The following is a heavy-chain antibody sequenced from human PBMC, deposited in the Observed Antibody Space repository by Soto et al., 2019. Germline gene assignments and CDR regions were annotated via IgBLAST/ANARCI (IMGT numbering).Heavy chain of an antibody. V-gene: IGHV3-53*01. J-gene: IGHJ6*02. D-gene: IGHD1-26*01. Sequence: EVQLVESGGGLIQPGGSLRLSCAASEFTVSSNYMNWVLQAPGKGLECVSTLYSCGSTYYADSVKGRFTISSDNSKNTLYFQMNYLRAEATAVYYCAGRVGGTNYGMDVWGQGTTGTVSS. CDR2: LYSCGST. CDR3: AGRVGGTNYGMDV. CDR1: EFTVSSNY.